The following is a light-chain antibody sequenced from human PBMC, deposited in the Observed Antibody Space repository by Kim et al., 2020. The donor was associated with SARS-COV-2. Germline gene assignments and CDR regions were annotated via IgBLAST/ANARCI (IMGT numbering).Light chain of an antibody. Sequence: PGEGATLACRASQSVSGTCLAWYQQKPGQAPRLLIYGASSRATGIPDRFSGSGSGTDFTLTINRLEPEDFAVYYCQQYDSSSRWTFGQGTKVDIK. V-gene: IGKV3-20*01. CDR3: QQYDSSSRWT. J-gene: IGKJ1*01. CDR1: QSVSGTC. CDR2: GAS.